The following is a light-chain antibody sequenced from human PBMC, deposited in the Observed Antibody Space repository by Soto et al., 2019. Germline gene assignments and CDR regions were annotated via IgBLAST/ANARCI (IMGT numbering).Light chain of an antibody. Sequence: DIQMTQSPSSLSASVEDRVIITCRASQSISNHLNWYQQKPGKAPKLLMFAASSLQSGVPSRFSGNRSGPAFTLTISSLQPENFATNYSQQSYSSHPTYGQGTKVEIK. CDR3: QQSYSSHPT. V-gene: IGKV1-39*01. CDR2: AAS. J-gene: IGKJ1*01. CDR1: QSISNH.